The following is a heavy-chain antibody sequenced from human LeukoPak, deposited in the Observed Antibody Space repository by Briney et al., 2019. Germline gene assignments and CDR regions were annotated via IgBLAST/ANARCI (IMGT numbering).Heavy chain of an antibody. D-gene: IGHD3-22*01. CDR2: IYYSGST. CDR3: ARGGGIVKGAFDI. Sequence: PSETLSLTCTVSGGSISSYYWSWIRQPPGKGLEWIGYIYYSGSTNYNPSLKSRVTISVDTSKNQFSLKLSSVTAADTAVYYCARGGGIVKGAFDIWGQGTMVTVSS. V-gene: IGHV4-59*01. CDR1: GGSISSYY. J-gene: IGHJ3*02.